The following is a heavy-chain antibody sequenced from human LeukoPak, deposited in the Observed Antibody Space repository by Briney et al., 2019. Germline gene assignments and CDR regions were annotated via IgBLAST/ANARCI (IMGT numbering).Heavy chain of an antibody. V-gene: IGHV3-48*03. CDR1: GFSFSSYE. D-gene: IGHD3-22*01. Sequence: RTGGSLRLSCAASGFSFSSYEMNWVRQAPGKGLEWVSFINTVGNIVYYADSVKGRFTISRDNAMNSLYLQMNSLRVDYTAVYYCAKIDSASFASWGQGTLVSVSA. CDR2: INTVGNIV. J-gene: IGHJ4*02. CDR3: AKIDSASFAS.